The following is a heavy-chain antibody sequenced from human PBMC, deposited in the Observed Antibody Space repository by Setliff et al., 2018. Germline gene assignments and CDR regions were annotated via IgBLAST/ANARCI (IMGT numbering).Heavy chain of an antibody. V-gene: IGHV3-20*04. CDR3: ARRGERFFNWFDP. CDR2: INWNGGST. Sequence: GGSLRLSCAASGFTFDDYGMSWVRQAPGKGLEWVSTINWNGGSTSYADSVKGRFTISRDIAENSLYLQWNNLKASDTAVYYCARRGERFFNWFDPWGQGTLVTVSS. D-gene: IGHD2-21*01. J-gene: IGHJ5*02. CDR1: GFTFDDYG.